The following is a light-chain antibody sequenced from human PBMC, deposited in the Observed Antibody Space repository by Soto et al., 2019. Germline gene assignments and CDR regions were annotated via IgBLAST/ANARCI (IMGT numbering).Light chain of an antibody. V-gene: IGKV3D-20*02. Sequence: EIVLTHSPGTLSLSPCERATLSFSASQSVSSSYLAWYQQKPGQAPRLLIYGASSRATGIPDRFSGSGSGTDFTLTISRLEPEDFAVYYCQQRSNWPLTFGQGTRLEI. J-gene: IGKJ5*01. CDR1: QSVSSSY. CDR2: GAS. CDR3: QQRSNWPLT.